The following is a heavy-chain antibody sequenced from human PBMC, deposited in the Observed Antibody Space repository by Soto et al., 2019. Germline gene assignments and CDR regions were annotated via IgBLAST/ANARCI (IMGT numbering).Heavy chain of an antibody. J-gene: IGHJ4*02. V-gene: IGHV4-34*01. CDR3: ARGSNPVDS. CDR1: GGSFSVYY. Sequence: SETLSVTCAVYGGSFSVYYWSWIRQPPGKGLEWIGEINHSGSTIYNPSLKSRVTISVDTSKNQFSLKLSSVTAADTAVYYCARGSNPVDSWGQGTLVTVSS. CDR2: INHSGST.